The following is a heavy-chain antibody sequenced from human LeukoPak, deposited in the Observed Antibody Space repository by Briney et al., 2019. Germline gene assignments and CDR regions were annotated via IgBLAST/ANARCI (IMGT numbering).Heavy chain of an antibody. D-gene: IGHD1-1*01. V-gene: IGHV3-30*02. CDR2: VYYDGNNK. CDR3: VKDQAQVHGYVDS. J-gene: IGHJ4*02. Sequence: PGGSLRLSCAASGFNFSNYGMHWVRQAPGKGLAWVAFVYYDGNNKYYAASVKGRFTISRDNSRNSLYVQMNSLRTEDTAVYYCVKDQAQVHGYVDSWGLGTLVTVSS. CDR1: GFNFSNYG.